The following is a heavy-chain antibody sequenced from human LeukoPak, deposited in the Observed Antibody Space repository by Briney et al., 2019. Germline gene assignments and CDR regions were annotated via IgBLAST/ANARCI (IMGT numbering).Heavy chain of an antibody. J-gene: IGHJ4*02. V-gene: IGHV5-51*01. CDR3: ARHAGIVLMGSYFDY. Sequence: GEPLKFPGKAPGYPSTSSWIGGARQIPGKGLEWIGFICPGDSDTRSSPSFQGQVSISADKSMSTAYLQWSSLKASDTAMYYCARHAGIVLMGSYFDYWGQGTLVTVSS. D-gene: IGHD2-8*01. CDR2: ICPGDSDT. CDR1: GYPSTSSW.